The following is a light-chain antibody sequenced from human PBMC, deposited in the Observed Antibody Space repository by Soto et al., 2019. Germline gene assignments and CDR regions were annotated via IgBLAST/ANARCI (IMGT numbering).Light chain of an antibody. J-gene: IGKJ1*01. CDR1: QSISDY. CDR3: QQSYTTPPRT. V-gene: IGKV1-39*01. CDR2: TAS. Sequence: DIPMTQSPSSLSAYVGDRVTISCRTSQSISDYLNWYQQKPGQAPKLLIYTASNLESGVPSRFSGSGSGTAFTLTISSLQPEDFATYYCQQSYTTPPRTFGQGTKVEGK.